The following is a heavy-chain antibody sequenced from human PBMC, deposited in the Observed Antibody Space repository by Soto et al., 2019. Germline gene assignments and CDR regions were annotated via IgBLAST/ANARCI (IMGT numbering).Heavy chain of an antibody. CDR2: IYYSGST. CDR3: ARSPEATVTAFDY. Sequence: QVQLQESGPGLVKPSQTLSLTCTVSGGSISSGGYYWSWIRQHPGKGLEWIGYIYYSGSTYYNPSLKGRVTISVDTSKHPLSLKLSSVTAADTAVYYCARSPEATVTAFDYWGQGTLVTVSS. V-gene: IGHV4-31*03. J-gene: IGHJ4*02. CDR1: GGSISSGGYY. D-gene: IGHD4-17*01.